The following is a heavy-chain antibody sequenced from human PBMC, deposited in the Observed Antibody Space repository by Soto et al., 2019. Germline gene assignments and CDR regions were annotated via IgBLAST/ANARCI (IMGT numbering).Heavy chain of an antibody. D-gene: IGHD4-17*01. CDR2: ISGGGGIS. Sequence: EVQLLESGGGLVQPGGSLRLSCAASGLTFSSYAMSWVRQAPGKGLEWVSAISGGGGISHYGDSVKGRFTISRDNSKNTLYLQMNSLRAEDTAVXYCXXXETTVTDPGGFDYWGQGTLVTVSS. CDR3: XXXETTVTDPGGFDY. CDR1: GLTFSSYA. J-gene: IGHJ4*02. V-gene: IGHV3-23*01.